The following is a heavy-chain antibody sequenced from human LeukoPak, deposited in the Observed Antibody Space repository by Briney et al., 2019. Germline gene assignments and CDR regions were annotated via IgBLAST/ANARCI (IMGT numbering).Heavy chain of an antibody. Sequence: ASVKVSCKASGYTFIDYYLQWVRQAPGQGLEWMGWINPNSGGTEYVQKFQGRVTMTRDTSINTAYMELSRLRSDDTAVYYCARDHCSAGGSYENYYYGMDVWGQGTTVIVSS. V-gene: IGHV1-2*02. CDR2: INPNSGGT. CDR1: GYTFIDYY. J-gene: IGHJ6*02. CDR3: ARDHCSAGGSYENYYYGMDV. D-gene: IGHD2-15*01.